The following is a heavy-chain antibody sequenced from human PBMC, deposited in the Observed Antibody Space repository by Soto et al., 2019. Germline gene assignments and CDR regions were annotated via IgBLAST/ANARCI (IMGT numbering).Heavy chain of an antibody. CDR2: IYYGGST. D-gene: IGHD3-3*02. CDR3: ARRMATFRDTFES. J-gene: IGHJ3*02. CDR1: VGSISSSSYY. V-gene: IGHV4-39*01. Sequence: SETLSLNCTVSVGSISSSSYYWGWIRQAPGKGLEWIGNIYYGGSTYYNPSLKSRVTISVDTSKNQFSLKLSSVTAADTAVYFCARRMATFRDTFESWGQGTMVTVSS.